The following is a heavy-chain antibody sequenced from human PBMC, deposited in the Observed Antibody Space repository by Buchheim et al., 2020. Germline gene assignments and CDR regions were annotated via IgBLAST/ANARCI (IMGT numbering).Heavy chain of an antibody. D-gene: IGHD3-10*01. CDR3: ASYALWFGESTEFGANNFDY. V-gene: IGHV4-31*03. Sequence: QVQLQESGPGLVKPSQTLSLTCTVSGGSISSGGYYWSWIRQHPGKGLEWIGYIYYSGSTYSNPSLKSRVTISVDTSKNQFYLKLGYVTAADTAVYYCASYALWFGESTEFGANNFDYWGQGTL. CDR2: IYYSGST. CDR1: GGSISSGGYY. J-gene: IGHJ4*02.